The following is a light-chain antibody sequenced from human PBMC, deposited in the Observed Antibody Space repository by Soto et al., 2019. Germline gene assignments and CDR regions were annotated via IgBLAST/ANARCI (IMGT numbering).Light chain of an antibody. J-gene: IGKJ1*01. CDR1: QRVSSSY. CDR2: GAS. V-gene: IGKV3-20*01. Sequence: EIVWTQSPGTLSLSPGERATLSCRASQRVSSSYLAWYQQKPGQAPRLLIYGASSRATGIPDGFSGSGSGTDFTLTISRLEPEDFAVYYCQQYGSSSWTFGQGTKVEIK. CDR3: QQYGSSSWT.